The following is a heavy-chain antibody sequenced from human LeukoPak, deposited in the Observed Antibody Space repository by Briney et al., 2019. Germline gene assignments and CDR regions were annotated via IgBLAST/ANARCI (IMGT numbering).Heavy chain of an antibody. CDR2: ISAYNGNT. V-gene: IGHV1-18*01. CDR1: GYTFTSYG. Sequence: GASVKVSCKAFGYTFTSYGISWVRQAPGQGLEWMGWISAYNGNTNYAQKLQGRVTMTTDTSTSTAYMELRSLRSDDTAVYYCARDRGSIAAAGNGYYFDYWGQGTLVTVSS. D-gene: IGHD6-13*01. J-gene: IGHJ4*02. CDR3: ARDRGSIAAAGNGYYFDY.